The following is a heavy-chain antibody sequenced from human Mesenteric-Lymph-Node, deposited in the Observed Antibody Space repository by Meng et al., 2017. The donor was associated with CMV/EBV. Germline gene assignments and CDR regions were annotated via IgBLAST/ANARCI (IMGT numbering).Heavy chain of an antibody. Sequence: GSLRLSCTVSGVSVSSDTLYWSWIRQPPGKGLEWIGYMYFTGSTYYNPSLKSRVTISVDTSKNQFSLKLSSVTAADTAVYYCARLGLVGGFLEWLLGGDYWGQGTLVTVSS. V-gene: IGHV4-61*01. CDR2: MYFTGST. CDR3: ARLGLVGGFLEWLLGGDY. J-gene: IGHJ4*02. D-gene: IGHD3-3*01. CDR1: GVSVSSDTLY.